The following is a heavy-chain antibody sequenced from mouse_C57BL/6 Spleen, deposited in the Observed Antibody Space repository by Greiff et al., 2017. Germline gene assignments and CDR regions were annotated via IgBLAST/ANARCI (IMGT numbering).Heavy chain of an antibody. Sequence: VQLQQSGPELVKPGASVKISCKASGYTFTDYYMNWVKQSHGKSLEWIGDINPNNGGTSYNQKFKGKATLTVDKSSSTAYMELRSLTSEDSAVYYCARQDYYGPFDYWGQGTTLTVSS. V-gene: IGHV1-26*01. CDR1: GYTFTDYY. D-gene: IGHD1-1*01. CDR2: INPNNGGT. J-gene: IGHJ2*01. CDR3: ARQDYYGPFDY.